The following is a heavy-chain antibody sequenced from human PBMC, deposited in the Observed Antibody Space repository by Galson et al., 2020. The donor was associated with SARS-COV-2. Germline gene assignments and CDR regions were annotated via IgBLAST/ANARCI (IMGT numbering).Heavy chain of an antibody. CDR2: ISYDGSNK. CDR1: GFTFSSYA. V-gene: IGHV3-30-3*01. CDR3: ARDSGTLNDY. D-gene: IGHD1-26*01. Sequence: GESLKIHCAASGFTFSSYAMHWVRQAPGKGLEWVAVISYDGSNKYYADSVKGRFTISRDNSKNTLYLQMNSLRAEDTAVYYCARDSGTLNDYWGQGTLVTVSS. J-gene: IGHJ4*02.